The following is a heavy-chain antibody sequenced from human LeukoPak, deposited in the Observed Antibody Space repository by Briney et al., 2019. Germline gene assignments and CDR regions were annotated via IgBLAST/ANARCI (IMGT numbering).Heavy chain of an antibody. CDR1: GFTFSSYW. Sequence: PGGSLRLSCAASGFTFSSYWMSWVRQAPGKGLEWVANIKQDGSEKYYVDSVKGRFTISRDNAKNSLYLQMNSLRAEDTAVYYCARVRGVYYYYGMDVWGQGTTVTVS. V-gene: IGHV3-7*03. CDR3: ARVRGVYYYYGMDV. J-gene: IGHJ6*02. CDR2: IKQDGSEK. D-gene: IGHD2-8*01.